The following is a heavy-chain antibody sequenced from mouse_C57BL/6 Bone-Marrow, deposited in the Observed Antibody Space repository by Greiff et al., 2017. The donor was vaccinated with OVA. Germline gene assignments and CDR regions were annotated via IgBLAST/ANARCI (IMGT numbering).Heavy chain of an antibody. J-gene: IGHJ4*01. D-gene: IGHD2-5*01. V-gene: IGHV14-4*01. CDR1: GFNIKDDY. Sequence: VQLQQSGAELVRPGASVKLSCTASGFNIKDDYMHWVKQRPEQGLEWIGWIDPENGDTEYASKFQGKATITADTSSNTAYMQLSSLTSEDTAVDYGTRGVYDSNSGDMDYWGQGTSVTVSS. CDR3: TRGVYDSNSGDMDY. CDR2: IDPENGDT.